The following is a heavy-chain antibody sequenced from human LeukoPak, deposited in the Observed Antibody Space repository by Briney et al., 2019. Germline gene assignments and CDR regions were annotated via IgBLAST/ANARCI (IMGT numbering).Heavy chain of an antibody. CDR2: ISGSGGST. CDR1: GFTFSSYA. V-gene: IGHV3-23*01. CDR3: AKGGKWDVTPFDY. Sequence: PGGSLRLSCAASGFTFSSYAMSWVRQAPGKGLEWVSAISGSGGSTYYADSVKGRFTISRDDSRNTLYLQMNSLRGDDTAVYYCAKGGKWDVTPFDYWGQGTLVTVSS. J-gene: IGHJ4*02. D-gene: IGHD1-26*01.